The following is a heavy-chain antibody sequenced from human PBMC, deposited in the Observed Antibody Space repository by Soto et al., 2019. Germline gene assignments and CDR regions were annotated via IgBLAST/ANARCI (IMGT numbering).Heavy chain of an antibody. CDR1: GFTFSDHY. Sequence: EVQLVESGGGLVQPGGSLRLSCAASGFTFSDHYMDWVRQAPGKGLEWVGRTRNKANSYTTEYAASVKGRFTISRDDSKNSLYLQMSSLRAEDTAVYYCARDVSYSSSSDAFDIWGQGTMVTVSS. CDR2: TRNKANSYTT. J-gene: IGHJ3*02. D-gene: IGHD6-6*01. V-gene: IGHV3-72*01. CDR3: ARDVSYSSSSDAFDI.